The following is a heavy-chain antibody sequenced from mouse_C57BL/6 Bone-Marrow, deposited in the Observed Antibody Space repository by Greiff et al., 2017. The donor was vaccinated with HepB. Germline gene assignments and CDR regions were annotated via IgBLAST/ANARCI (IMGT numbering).Heavy chain of an antibody. V-gene: IGHV1-69*01. Sequence: QVQLKQPGAELVMPGASVKLSCKASGYTFTSYWMHWVKQRPGQGLEWIGEIDPSDSYTNYNQKFKGKSTLTVDKSSSTAYMQLSSLTSEDSAVYYCARDYYGSPWYFDYWGQGTTLTVSS. D-gene: IGHD1-1*01. CDR3: ARDYYGSPWYFDY. J-gene: IGHJ2*01. CDR2: IDPSDSYT. CDR1: GYTFTSYW.